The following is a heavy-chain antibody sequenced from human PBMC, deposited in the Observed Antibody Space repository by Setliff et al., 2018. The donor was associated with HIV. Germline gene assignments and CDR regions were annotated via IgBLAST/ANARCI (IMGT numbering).Heavy chain of an antibody. V-gene: IGHV4-4*09. D-gene: IGHD3-10*01. J-gene: IGHJ5*02. CDR3: ARRIDNSGSLPAKNWFDT. CDR2: IFASGSS. CDR1: GGSISSYC. Sequence: ASETLSLTCTVSGGSISSYCWNWIRQPPGKGLEWIGYIFASGSSLYSPSLQSRVSISIDTSKNQFSLKLSSVTAADTAVYYCARRIDNSGSLPAKNWFDTWGQGRLVTVSS.